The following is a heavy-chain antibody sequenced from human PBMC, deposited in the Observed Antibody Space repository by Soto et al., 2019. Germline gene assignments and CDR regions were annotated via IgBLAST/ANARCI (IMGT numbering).Heavy chain of an antibody. CDR1: GFTFSSHW. CDR3: AKEPYYDFWSGYLY. Sequence: GGSLRLSCAASGFTFSSHWMHWVRQAPGKGLLWVSRINSDGSSTNYADSVKGRFTISRDDTKNTLYLQMNSLRAEDTAVYYCAKEPYYDFWSGYLYWGQGTLVTVSS. D-gene: IGHD3-3*01. CDR2: INSDGSST. J-gene: IGHJ4*02. V-gene: IGHV3-74*01.